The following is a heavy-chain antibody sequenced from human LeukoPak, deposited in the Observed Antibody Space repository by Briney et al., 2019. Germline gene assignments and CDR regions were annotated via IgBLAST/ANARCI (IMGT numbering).Heavy chain of an antibody. CDR2: INPNSGGT. Sequence: ASVKVSCKASGYTFTGYYMHWLRQAPGQGLEWMGWINPNSGGTNYAQKFQGRVTMTRDTSISTAYMDLNWLRSDDTAVFFCARDGQLNAFDYWGQGTLVTVSS. V-gene: IGHV1-2*02. CDR1: GYTFTGYY. CDR3: ARDGQLNAFDY. D-gene: IGHD6-6*01. J-gene: IGHJ4*02.